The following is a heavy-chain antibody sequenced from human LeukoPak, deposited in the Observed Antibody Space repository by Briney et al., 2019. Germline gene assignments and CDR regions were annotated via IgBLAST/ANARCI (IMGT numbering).Heavy chain of an antibody. CDR2: IYYSGST. CDR3: ARVKTDYGDYVVDY. D-gene: IGHD4-17*01. V-gene: IGHV4-61*08. CDR1: GGSISSGDYY. J-gene: IGHJ4*02. Sequence: SETLSLTCTVSGGSISSGDYYWSWIRQPPGKGLEWIGYIYYSGSTNYNPSLKSRVTISVDTSKNQFSLKLSSVTAADTAVYYCARVKTDYGDYVVDYWGQGTLVTVSS.